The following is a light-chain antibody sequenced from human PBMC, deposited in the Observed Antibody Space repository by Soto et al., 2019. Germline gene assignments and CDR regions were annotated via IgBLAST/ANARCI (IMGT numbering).Light chain of an antibody. CDR3: QQYDSSPSLT. CDR1: QSVSSN. Sequence: EIVLTQSPATLSVSPGERATLSCRASQSVSSNLAWYQQKPGQAPRLLIYDASTRATGIPARFSGSGSGTDSPLTISRLQPEDFGVYYCQQYDSSPSLTFGGGTKVEIK. CDR2: DAS. J-gene: IGKJ4*02. V-gene: IGKV3-15*01.